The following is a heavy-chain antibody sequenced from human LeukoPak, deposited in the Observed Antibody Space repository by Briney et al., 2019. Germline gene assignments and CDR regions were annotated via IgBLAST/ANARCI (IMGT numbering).Heavy chain of an antibody. V-gene: IGHV7-4-1*02. J-gene: IGHJ5*02. CDR2: INTNTGNP. CDR3: ARGAHVVPAAPVRFDP. Sequence: ASVKVSCKASGYTFTSYGISWVRQAPGQGLEWMGWINTNTGNPTYAQGFTGRFVFSLDTSVSTAYLQISSLKAEGTAVYYCARGAHVVPAAPVRFDPWGQGTLVTVSS. D-gene: IGHD2-2*01. CDR1: GYTFTSYG.